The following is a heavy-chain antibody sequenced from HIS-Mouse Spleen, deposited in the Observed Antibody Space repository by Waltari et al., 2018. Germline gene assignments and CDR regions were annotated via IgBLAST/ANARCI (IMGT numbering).Heavy chain of an antibody. CDR3: AKASSGWLDY. V-gene: IGHV3-30*18. Sequence: QVQRVESGGGVVQPGRALIRSCAASGFTFGTYGMHWVRQATGKGLEWVAVISYDGSNKYYADSVKGRFTISRDNSKNTLYLQMNSLRAEDTAVYYCAKASSGWLDYWGQGTLVTVSS. J-gene: IGHJ4*02. CDR1: GFTFGTYG. CDR2: ISYDGSNK. D-gene: IGHD6-19*01.